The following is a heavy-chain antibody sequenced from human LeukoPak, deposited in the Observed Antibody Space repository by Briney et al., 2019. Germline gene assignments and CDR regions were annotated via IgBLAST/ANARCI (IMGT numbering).Heavy chain of an antibody. V-gene: IGHV5-51*01. D-gene: IGHD1-26*01. CDR3: ARSGGNYYSI. CDR1: GYRFTSYW. CDR2: IYPGDSDT. Sequence: PGESLKISCKGSGYRFTSYWIGWVRQMPGKGLEWMGIIYPGDSDTIYSPSFQGQVTISADKSTSTANPQWSSLKASDTAMYYCARSGGNYYSIWGQGTMVTVSS. J-gene: IGHJ3*02.